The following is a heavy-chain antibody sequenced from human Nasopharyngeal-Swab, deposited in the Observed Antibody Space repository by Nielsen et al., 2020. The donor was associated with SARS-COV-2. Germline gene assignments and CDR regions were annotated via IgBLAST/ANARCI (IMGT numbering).Heavy chain of an antibody. CDR1: GFTFRSYS. CDR3: ARGYDDTNFDY. D-gene: IGHD3-9*01. CDR2: ISSSSSYI. V-gene: IGHV3-21*01. Sequence: GESLKISCSASGFTFRSYSMSWVRQAPGKGLEWVSSISSSSSYIYYADSVKGRFTISRDNAKNTLYLQMNSLKVDDTALYFCARGYDDTNFDYWGQGTLVTVSS. J-gene: IGHJ4*02.